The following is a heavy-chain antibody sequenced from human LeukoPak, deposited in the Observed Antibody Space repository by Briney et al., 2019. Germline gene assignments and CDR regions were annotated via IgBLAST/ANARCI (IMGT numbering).Heavy chain of an antibody. Sequence: PGGSLRLSCAASGFTFSSYSMNWVRQAPGKGLEWVSSISSSSSYIYYADSVKGRFTISRDNAKNSLYLQMNSLRAEDTAVYYCARDSWGRYCSGGSCYADYYYYMDVWGKGTTVTVSS. V-gene: IGHV3-21*01. J-gene: IGHJ6*03. CDR3: ARDSWGRYCSGGSCYADYYYYMDV. CDR2: ISSSSSYI. D-gene: IGHD2-15*01. CDR1: GFTFSSYS.